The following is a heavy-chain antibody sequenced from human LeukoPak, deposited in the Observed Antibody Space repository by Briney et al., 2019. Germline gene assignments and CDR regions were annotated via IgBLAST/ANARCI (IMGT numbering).Heavy chain of an antibody. Sequence: GVSLRLSCAASGFTFSSYNMNWVRQAPGKGLEWVSTISTSSSYIYYADSVKGRFTIPRDNGKNSLYLQMSSLRAEDTAVYYCARSKVAGTSDYWGQGTLVAVSS. J-gene: IGHJ4*02. D-gene: IGHD6-19*01. V-gene: IGHV3-21*01. CDR2: ISTSSSYI. CDR1: GFTFSSYN. CDR3: ARSKVAGTSDY.